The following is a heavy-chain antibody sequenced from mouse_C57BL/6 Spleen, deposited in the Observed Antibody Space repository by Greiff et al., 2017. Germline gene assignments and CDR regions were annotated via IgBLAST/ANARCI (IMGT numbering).Heavy chain of an antibody. D-gene: IGHD2-4*01. CDR3: ARSRDYDRYFDV. CDR1: GYTFTSYW. J-gene: IGHJ1*03. CDR2: IDPSDSST. Sequence: QVQLQQPGAELVMPGASVKLSCKASGYTFTSYWMHWVKQRPGQGLEWIGEIDPSDSSTNYNQKFKGKSTLTVDKSSSTAYMQLSSLTSEDSAVYYCARSRDYDRYFDVWGTGTTVTVSS. V-gene: IGHV1-69*01.